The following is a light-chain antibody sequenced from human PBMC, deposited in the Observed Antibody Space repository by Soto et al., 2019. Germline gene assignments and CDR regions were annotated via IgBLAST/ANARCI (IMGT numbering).Light chain of an antibody. V-gene: IGLV2-8*01. CDR2: EVS. CDR1: SSDVGGYNY. Sequence: SALTQPPSASGSPGQSVTISCTGTSSDVGGYNYVSWYQQHPGRAPKLMIYEVSARPSGVPDRFSGSKSGNTASLTVSGLQAEDEADYYCSSYAGSNNLGFGGGTKVTVL. CDR3: SSYAGSNNLG. J-gene: IGLJ2*01.